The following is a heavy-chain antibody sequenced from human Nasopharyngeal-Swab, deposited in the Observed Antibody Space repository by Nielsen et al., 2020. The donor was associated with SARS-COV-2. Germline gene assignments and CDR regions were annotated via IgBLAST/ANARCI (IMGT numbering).Heavy chain of an antibody. CDR3: ARDWVVVTAPDWFDP. J-gene: IGHJ5*02. D-gene: IGHD2-21*02. V-gene: IGHV1-69*04. CDR2: IIPILGIA. CDR1: GGTFSSYA. Sequence: SVNVSCKASGGTFSSYAISWVRQAPGQGLEWMGRIIPILGIANYAQKFQGRVTITADKSTSTAYMELSSLRSEDTAVYYCARDWVVVTAPDWFDPWGQGTLVTVSS.